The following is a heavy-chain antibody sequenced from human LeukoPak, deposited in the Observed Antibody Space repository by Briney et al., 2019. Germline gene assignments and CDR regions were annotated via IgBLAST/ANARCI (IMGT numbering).Heavy chain of an antibody. Sequence: SETLSLTCTVSGYSISSGYYWGWIRQPPGKGLEWIGSIYHSGSTYYNPSLKSRVTISVDTSKNQFSLKLSSVTAADTAVYYCARDWHDSSGSRYDYWGQGTLVTVSS. CDR1: GYSISSGYY. CDR3: ARDWHDSSGSRYDY. J-gene: IGHJ4*02. V-gene: IGHV4-38-2*02. D-gene: IGHD3-22*01. CDR2: IYHSGST.